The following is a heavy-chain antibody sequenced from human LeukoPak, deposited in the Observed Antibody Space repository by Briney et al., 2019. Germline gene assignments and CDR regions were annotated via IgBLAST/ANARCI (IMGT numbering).Heavy chain of an antibody. CDR3: ARGSRRNLLYFFDL. Sequence: ASVKVSCKASGYTFTSYDINWVRQATGQGLEWMGWMNTNSGNTGYARKFQGRVTMTRNTSISTTYMELSSLRSEDTAVYYCARGSRRNLLYFFDLWGQGTLVTVSS. D-gene: IGHD1-14*01. CDR2: MNTNSGNT. V-gene: IGHV1-8*01. J-gene: IGHJ4*02. CDR1: GYTFTSYD.